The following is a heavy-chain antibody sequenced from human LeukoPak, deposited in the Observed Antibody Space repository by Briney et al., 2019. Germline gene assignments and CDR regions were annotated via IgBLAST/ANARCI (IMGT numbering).Heavy chain of an antibody. CDR2: IYYSGST. J-gene: IGHJ4*02. D-gene: IGHD3-3*01. CDR3: ARLRSGLERYFDY. Sequence: SETLSLTCTGPGGPISSSSYYWGWIRQPPGKGLEWIGCIYYSGSTYYNPSLKSRVTISVDTSKYQFSLKLSSVTAGDTAVDYCARLRSGLERYFDYWGQGTLVTVSS. V-gene: IGHV4-39*01. CDR1: GGPISSSSYY.